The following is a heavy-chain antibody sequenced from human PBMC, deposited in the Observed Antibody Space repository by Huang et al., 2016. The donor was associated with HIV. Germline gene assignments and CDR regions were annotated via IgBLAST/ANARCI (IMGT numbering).Heavy chain of an antibody. J-gene: IGHJ2*01. D-gene: IGHD6-13*01. CDR3: ARASWYEPRSWYFGL. V-gene: IGHV4-34*01. CDR2: INDNGYT. Sequence: QVQLQQWGAGLLKPSETLSLTCAVYGGSVSGHYWSWIRQPPGKGLEWIAEINDNGYTNYKPSRKSRVTISVHTSRNQCSLKLNSGTAADAAVYYCARASWYEPRSWYFGLWGRGTLVTVSS. CDR1: GGSVSGHY.